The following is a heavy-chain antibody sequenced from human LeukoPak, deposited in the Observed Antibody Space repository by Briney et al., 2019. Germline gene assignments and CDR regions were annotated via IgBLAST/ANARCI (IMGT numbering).Heavy chain of an antibody. V-gene: IGHV3-7*03. D-gene: IGHD3-16*01. J-gene: IGHJ6*02. CDR3: ARGGGLDV. CDR2: INHNGNVN. Sequence: PGGSLRLSCAASGFTFSSYWMNWARQAPGKGLEWVASINHNGNVNYYVDSVKGRFTISRDNAKNSLCLQMSNLRAEDTAVYFCARGGGLDVWGQGVTVTVSS. CDR1: GFTFSSYW.